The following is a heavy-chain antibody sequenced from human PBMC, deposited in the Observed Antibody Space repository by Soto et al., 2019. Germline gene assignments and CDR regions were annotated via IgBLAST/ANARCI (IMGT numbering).Heavy chain of an antibody. CDR2: ISYDGNNK. J-gene: IGHJ4*02. CDR3: AKVAYDFWTTYNRQGVHFDS. D-gene: IGHD3-3*01. CDR1: GLSSRNFLAYD. V-gene: IGHV3-30*18. Sequence: GGSLRLSCAVSGLSSRNFLAYDMHWVRQAPGKGLEWVAVISYDGNNKYYSDSVKGRFTISRDNSRNTLYLQMSSLSVEDTAIYFCAKVAYDFWTTYNRQGVHFDSWGPGTLATVYS.